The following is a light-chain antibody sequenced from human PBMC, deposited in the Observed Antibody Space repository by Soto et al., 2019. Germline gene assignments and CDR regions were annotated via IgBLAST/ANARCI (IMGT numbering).Light chain of an antibody. CDR2: NVS. V-gene: IGKV2-30*01. CDR1: QSLLYSDGNTY. CDR3: MQGTHWPWT. Sequence: DVVMTQSPLSLPVTLGQPASISCRSSQSLLYSDGNTYLNWFQQRPGQSPRRLIYNVSNRDSGVPDRFSGSGAGTDFTLKISRVEAEDVGVYYYMQGTHWPWTFGQGTKVEIK. J-gene: IGKJ1*01.